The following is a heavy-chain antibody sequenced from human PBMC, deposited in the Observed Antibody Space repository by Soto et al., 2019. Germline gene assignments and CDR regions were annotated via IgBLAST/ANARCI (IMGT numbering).Heavy chain of an antibody. CDR3: ARHHVRGRTIAGAAEF. V-gene: IGHV4-34*01. CDR2: INHSGNT. D-gene: IGHD6-13*01. CDR1: GGSFSGYY. J-gene: IGHJ4*02. Sequence: SETLSLTCAVYGGSFSGYYWSWIHQPPGKGLEWIGEINHSGNTNYNPSLKSRVTISVDTSKNQLFLNLSSVTAADTAMYYCARHHVRGRTIAGAAEFWGQGTLVTVPS.